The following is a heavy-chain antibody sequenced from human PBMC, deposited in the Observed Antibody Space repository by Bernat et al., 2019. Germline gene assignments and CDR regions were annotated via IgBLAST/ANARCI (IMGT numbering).Heavy chain of an antibody. D-gene: IGHD1-26*01. J-gene: IGHJ5*02. Sequence: VQLVESGGGLVKPGGSLRLSCAASGFTFSDYWMHWVRQLPGKGLVWVSLIKSDGSFTTYADSVKGRFTISRDNAKNTLYLQMNSLRAEDTAVYYCVRDREAGWLDPWGQGTLVTVSS. CDR1: GFTFSDYW. CDR2: IKSDGSFT. CDR3: VRDREAGWLDP. V-gene: IGHV3-74*03.